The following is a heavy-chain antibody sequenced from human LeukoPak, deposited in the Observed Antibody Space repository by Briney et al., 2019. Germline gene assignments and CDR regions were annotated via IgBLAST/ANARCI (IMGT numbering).Heavy chain of an antibody. D-gene: IGHD2-21*01. V-gene: IGHV3-30*18. CDR1: GFTFSNYA. CDR3: VKGNVASSCVDCPLGAAFDV. CDR2: ISYDGSNK. Sequence: GGSLRLSCAASGFTFSNYAMSWVRQAPGKGLEWVAVISYDGSNKYYADSVKGRFTISRDNSKNTLYLQMNSLRPEDTALYYCVKGNVASSCVDCPLGAAFDVWGPGTMVTVSS. J-gene: IGHJ3*01.